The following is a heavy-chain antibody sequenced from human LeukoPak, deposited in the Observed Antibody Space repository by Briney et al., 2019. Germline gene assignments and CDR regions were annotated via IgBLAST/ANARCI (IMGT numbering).Heavy chain of an antibody. Sequence: PSETLSLTCTVSGGSISSYYWSWIRQPPGKGLEWIGYIYYSGSTNYKPSLKSRVTISVDTSKNQFSLKLSSVTAADTAVYYCAQAAAAPYYYYMDVWGKGTTVTISS. CDR1: GGSISSYY. CDR2: IYYSGST. D-gene: IGHD6-13*01. V-gene: IGHV4-59*08. CDR3: AQAAAAPYYYYMDV. J-gene: IGHJ6*03.